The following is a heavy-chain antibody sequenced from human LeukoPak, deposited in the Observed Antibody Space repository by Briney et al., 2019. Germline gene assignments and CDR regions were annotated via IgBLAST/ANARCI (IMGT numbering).Heavy chain of an antibody. Sequence: GGSLRLSCAASGFTFSSYEMNWVRQAPGKGLEWVSYISSSASTVYYADSVKGRFTISRDNAKNSLYLQMNSLRAEDTAVYYCARLRHLGYWGQGTLVTVSS. CDR1: GFTFSSYE. D-gene: IGHD3-16*01. J-gene: IGHJ4*02. CDR3: ARLRHLGY. CDR2: ISSSASTV. V-gene: IGHV3-48*03.